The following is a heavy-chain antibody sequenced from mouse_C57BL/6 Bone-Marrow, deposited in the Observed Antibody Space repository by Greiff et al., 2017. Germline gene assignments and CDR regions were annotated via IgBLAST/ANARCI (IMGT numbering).Heavy chain of an antibody. Sequence: LVESGPELVKPGASVKLSCKASGYTFTSYDINWVKQRPGQGLEWIGWIYPRDGSTQYNEKFKGKATLTVDTSSSTAYMELHSLTSEDSAVYFCAWYFDVWGTGTTVTVSS. V-gene: IGHV1-85*01. CDR1: GYTFTSYD. CDR3: AWYFDV. CDR2: IYPRDGST. J-gene: IGHJ1*03.